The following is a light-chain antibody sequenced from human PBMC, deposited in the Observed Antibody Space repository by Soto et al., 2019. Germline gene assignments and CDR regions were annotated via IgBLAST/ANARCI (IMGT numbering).Light chain of an antibody. Sequence: QSALTPPASVSGSPGQPITISYTGTSSDVGSYNLVSWYQQHPGKAPKFLIYKAAKRPSGVTKRFSGYKYGNSASLTISGLQAEDEADYYCCSYAGSSTYVFGTGTKLTVL. CDR1: SSDVGSYNL. J-gene: IGLJ1*01. V-gene: IGLV2-23*01. CDR2: KAA. CDR3: CSYAGSSTYV.